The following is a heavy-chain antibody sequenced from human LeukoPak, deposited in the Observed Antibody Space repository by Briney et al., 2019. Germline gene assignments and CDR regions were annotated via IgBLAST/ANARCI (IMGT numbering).Heavy chain of an antibody. CDR1: GFTFSGYG. V-gene: IGHV3-30*02. CDR2: IRHDGSDK. D-gene: IGHD6-19*01. CDR3: AKGRRASQWLVQVDAFDV. J-gene: IGHJ3*01. Sequence: GGSLRLSCAASGFTFSGYGMYWVRQAPGKGLEWVAFIRHDGSDKYYGDSVKGRFTISRDNSKNTLYLQVNSLRAEDAAVYYCAKGRRASQWLVQVDAFDVWGPGTMVTVSS.